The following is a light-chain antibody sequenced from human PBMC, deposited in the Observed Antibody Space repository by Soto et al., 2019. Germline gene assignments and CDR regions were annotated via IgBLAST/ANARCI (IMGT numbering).Light chain of an antibody. J-gene: IGKJ1*01. CDR3: QQYGSSGT. CDR2: GAV. Sequence: IVLTQTPGTLSLSPGESATLSCRDGQSVSNNYLAWYQQTPWQAPGVVIYGAVNRATGISDRFSGSGSGTDFTLTFSRLEPEDFAVYYCQQYGSSGTFVQGTKVDVK. V-gene: IGKV3-20*01. CDR1: QSVSNNY.